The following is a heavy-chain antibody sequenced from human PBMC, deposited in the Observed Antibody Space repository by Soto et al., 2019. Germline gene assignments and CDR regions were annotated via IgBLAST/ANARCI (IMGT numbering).Heavy chain of an antibody. D-gene: IGHD3-10*01. V-gene: IGHV1-18*01. CDR2: ISAYNGNT. J-gene: IGHJ6*02. CDR3: ARDGYYGSGSYTEPYYYCYGMDV. CDR1: GYTFTSYG. Sequence: AAEKVSCMASGYTFTSYGISWVRQTPGQELEWMGWISAYNGNTNYAQKLQGSVTKTTDTSTSTAYLELRSLRSDDTAVYYGARDGYYGSGSYTEPYYYCYGMDVWGQGTTVTVSS.